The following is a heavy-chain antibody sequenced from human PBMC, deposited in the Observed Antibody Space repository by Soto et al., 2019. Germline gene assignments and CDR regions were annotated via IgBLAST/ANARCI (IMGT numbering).Heavy chain of an antibody. CDR1: GGSISSYY. D-gene: IGHD3-9*01. V-gene: IGHV4-59*08. CDR3: ARQPGYYDILTGYSTYYFDY. Sequence: SETLSLTCTVSGGSISSYYGNWIRQPPGKGLEWIGYIYYRGNTNYNPSLKSRVTISVDTSKNQFSLKLSSVTAADTAVYYCARQPGYYDILTGYSTYYFDYWGQGTPVTVS. J-gene: IGHJ4*02. CDR2: IYYRGNT.